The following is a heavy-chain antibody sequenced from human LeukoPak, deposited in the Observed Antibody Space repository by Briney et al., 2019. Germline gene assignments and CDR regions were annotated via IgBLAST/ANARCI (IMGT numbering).Heavy chain of an antibody. J-gene: IGHJ4*02. Sequence: GASVKVSCKASGYTFTSYGISWVRQAPGQGLEWMGGVIPMFGTGNYAQKFQGRVTITTDESTNTAYMELSSLRSEDTAVYYCARGGDSPSGTSGWYYCVYWGQGTLVTVSS. CDR3: ARGGDSPSGTSGWYYCVY. CDR2: VIPMFGTG. V-gene: IGHV1-69*05. CDR1: GYTFTSYG. D-gene: IGHD6-19*01.